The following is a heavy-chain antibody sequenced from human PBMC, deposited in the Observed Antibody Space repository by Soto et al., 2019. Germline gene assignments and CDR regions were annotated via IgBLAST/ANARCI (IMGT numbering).Heavy chain of an antibody. CDR2: INGGGDDT. J-gene: IGHJ4*02. Sequence: VQLSESGGGLVQPGGSLRLSCAASGFTFSSFALSWVRQAPGKGLGWVAAINGGGDDTDYADSVKGRFTISRDNSKNTLFLQMNSLRAEDTAVYYCAGPGYSSQDYWGQGTLVTVSS. CDR1: GFTFSSFA. V-gene: IGHV3-23*01. D-gene: IGHD5-18*01. CDR3: AGPGYSSQDY.